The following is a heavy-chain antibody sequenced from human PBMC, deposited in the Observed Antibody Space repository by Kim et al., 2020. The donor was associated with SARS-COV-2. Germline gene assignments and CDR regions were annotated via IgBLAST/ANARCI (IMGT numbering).Heavy chain of an antibody. CDR2: IDPSDSYT. D-gene: IGHD5-18*01. Sequence: GESLKISCKGSGYSFTSYWISWVRQMPGKGLEWMGRIDPSDSYTNYSPSFRGHVTISADKSISTAYLQWSSLKASDTAMYYCARSGRGYSYGLTTRHSDYWGQGTLVTVSS. J-gene: IGHJ4*02. CDR1: GYSFTSYW. V-gene: IGHV5-10-1*01. CDR3: ARSGRGYSYGLTTRHSDY.